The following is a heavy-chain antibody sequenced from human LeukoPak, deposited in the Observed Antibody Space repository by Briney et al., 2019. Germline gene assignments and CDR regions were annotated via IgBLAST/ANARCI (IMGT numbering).Heavy chain of an antibody. CDR1: GFTFSKYW. CDR3: AKDNWGVVVPAAENRYGMDV. J-gene: IGHJ6*02. Sequence: GGSLRLSCAASGFTFSKYWMSWVRQAPGKGLEWVANIKQDGSEKYYVDSVKGRFTISRDNAKNSLYLQMNSLRAEDTAVYYCAKDNWGVVVPAAENRYGMDVWGQGTTVTVSS. V-gene: IGHV3-7*03. D-gene: IGHD2-2*01. CDR2: IKQDGSEK.